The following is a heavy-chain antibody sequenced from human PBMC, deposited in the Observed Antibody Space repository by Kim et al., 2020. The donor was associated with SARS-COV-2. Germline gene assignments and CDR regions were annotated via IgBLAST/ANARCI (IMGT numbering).Heavy chain of an antibody. CDR2: IYYSGST. D-gene: IGHD1-1*01. V-gene: IGHV4-61*01. CDR1: GGSVSSGSYY. CDR3: ARDQSGTTDFDY. Sequence: SETLSLTCTVSGGSVSSGSYYWSWIWQPPGKGLEWIGYIYYSGSTNYNPSLKSRVTISVDTSKNQFSLKLSSVTAADTAVYYCARDQSGTTDFDYWGQGTLVTVSS. J-gene: IGHJ4*02.